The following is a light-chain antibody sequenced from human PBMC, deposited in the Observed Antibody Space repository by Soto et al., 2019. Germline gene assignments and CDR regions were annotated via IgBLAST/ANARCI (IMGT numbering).Light chain of an antibody. CDR3: CSYSGSHTTWV. Sequence: QSVLTQPRSVSGSPGQSVTISCTGTSSDVGGFNFVSWYQQYPGKAPKLMIFGVSERPSGVPDRFSGSKSGNPASLTISGLQTYDEADYYCCSYSGSHTTWVFGGGTKLTDL. J-gene: IGLJ3*02. V-gene: IGLV2-11*01. CDR2: GVS. CDR1: SSDVGGFNF.